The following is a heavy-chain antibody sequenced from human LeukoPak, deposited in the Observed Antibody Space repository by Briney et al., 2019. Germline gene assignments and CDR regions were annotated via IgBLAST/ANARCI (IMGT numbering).Heavy chain of an antibody. Sequence: PGGSLRLSCAASGFTFSDHAMSWLRQAPGKALEWLSVISGGSSGSTYYADSVTGRFTVSRDNSKNTVDLQMNNLRVDDTAIYYCAKDHANTPVVTNWGQGILVSVSS. CDR3: AKDHANTPVVTN. D-gene: IGHD2-21*02. CDR2: ISGGSSGST. V-gene: IGHV3-23*01. CDR1: GFTFSDHA. J-gene: IGHJ4*02.